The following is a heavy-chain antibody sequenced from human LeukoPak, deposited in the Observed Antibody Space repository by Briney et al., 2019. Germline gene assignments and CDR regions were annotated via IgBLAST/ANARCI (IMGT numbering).Heavy chain of an antibody. J-gene: IGHJ4*02. Sequence: KPGGSLRLSCAASGFTFSSYSINWVRQAPGKGLEWVSSISSTSIYIYYADSVKGRFTISRDNARNSLYLQMNSLRAEDTAVYYCARAAPEQYTVAHYFDYWGQGTLVTVSS. CDR3: ARAAPEQYTVAHYFDY. D-gene: IGHD4-23*01. CDR1: GFTFSSYS. V-gene: IGHV3-21*01. CDR2: ISSTSIYI.